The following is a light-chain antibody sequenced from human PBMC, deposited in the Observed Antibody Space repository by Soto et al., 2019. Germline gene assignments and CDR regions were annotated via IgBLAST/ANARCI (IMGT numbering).Light chain of an antibody. V-gene: IGLV1-47*01. CDR2: RNN. J-gene: IGLJ3*02. CDR1: RSNIGRNY. Sequence: QSVLTQPPSASGTPGQRVSISCSGSRSNIGRNYVYWYQQLPGTAPKLLIQRNNERPSGVPDRFSGSKSGTSVSLAISGLRSEDEATYYCGAWDDTLNGQVFGGGTKLTVL. CDR3: GAWDDTLNGQV.